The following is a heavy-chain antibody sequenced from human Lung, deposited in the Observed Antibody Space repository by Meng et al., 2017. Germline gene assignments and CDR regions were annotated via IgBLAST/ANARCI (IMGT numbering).Heavy chain of an antibody. CDR1: GYTFIDYY. CDR2: INPNSGGT. CDR3: AKALGWGSSPDY. Sequence: QAQLVQSGAEVKKPEASVKVSCKASGYTFIDYYIHWVRQAPGQGLEWMGRINPNSGGTNFAQKFQGRVIMTRDTSISTAYMELSSLGFDDTAVYYCAKALGWGSSPDYWGQGTLVTVSS. J-gene: IGHJ4*02. V-gene: IGHV1-2*06. D-gene: IGHD2-21*01.